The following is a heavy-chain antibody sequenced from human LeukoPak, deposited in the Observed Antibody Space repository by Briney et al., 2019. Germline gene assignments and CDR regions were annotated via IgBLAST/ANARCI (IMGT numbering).Heavy chain of an antibody. V-gene: IGHV3-48*01. CDR3: ARGSLLERTSFFDY. Sequence: GGSLRLSCAASGFTFSSYSMNWVRQAPGKGLEWVSYISSSSSTIYYADSVKGRFTISRDNAKNSLYLQMNSLRAEDTAVYYCARGSLLERTSFFDYWGQGTLVAVSS. D-gene: IGHD1-1*01. CDR2: ISSSSSTI. CDR1: GFTFSSYS. J-gene: IGHJ4*02.